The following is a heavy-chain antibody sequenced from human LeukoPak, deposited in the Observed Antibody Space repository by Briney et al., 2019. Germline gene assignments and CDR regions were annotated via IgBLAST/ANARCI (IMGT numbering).Heavy chain of an antibody. J-gene: IGHJ4*02. Sequence: SETLSLTCAVYGGSFSGYYWTWIRQPPGKGLEWIGEINHSGSTNYNPSLKSRVTISVDTSKNQFSLKLSSVTAADTAVYYCASGVGSYYYDYWGQGTLVTVSS. CDR1: GGSFSGYY. CDR2: INHSGST. CDR3: ASGVGSYYYDY. V-gene: IGHV4-34*01. D-gene: IGHD3-10*01.